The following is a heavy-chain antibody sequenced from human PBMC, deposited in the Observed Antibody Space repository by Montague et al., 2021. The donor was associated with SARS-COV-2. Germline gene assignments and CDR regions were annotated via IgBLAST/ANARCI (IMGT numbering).Heavy chain of an antibody. CDR1: GGSMISGGYY. J-gene: IGHJ6*02. CDR2: VYSGGTT. CDR3: VRDGGLRFSGGAMDV. D-gene: IGHD3-3*01. Sequence: TLSLTCNVSGGSMISGGYYWSWIRQPPGKGLEWIGYVYSGGTTYYNPSLKSRVTISEDMSKNQFSLRLTSVTVADTAVYYCVRDGGLRFSGGAMDVWGQGTTVTVSS. V-gene: IGHV4-31*03.